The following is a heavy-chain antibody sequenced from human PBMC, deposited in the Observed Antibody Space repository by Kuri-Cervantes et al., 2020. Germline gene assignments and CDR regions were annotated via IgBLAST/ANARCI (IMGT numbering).Heavy chain of an antibody. D-gene: IGHD3-3*01. J-gene: IGHJ6*03. CDR1: GYTFTSYY. CDR3: ARDRGYDFWSGYRVYYYYYMDV. CDR2: INPSGGST. Sequence: ASVKVSCKASGYTFTSYYMHWVRQAPGQGLEWMGIINPSGGSTSYAQKSQGRVTMTRDTSASTAYMELSSLRSEDTAVYYCARDRGYDFWSGYRVYYYYYMDVWGKGTTVTVSS. V-gene: IGHV1-46*01.